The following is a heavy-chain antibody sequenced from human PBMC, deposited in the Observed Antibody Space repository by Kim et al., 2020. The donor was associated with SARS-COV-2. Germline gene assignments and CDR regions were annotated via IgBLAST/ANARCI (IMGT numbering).Heavy chain of an antibody. J-gene: IGHJ4*02. D-gene: IGHD6-13*01. Sequence: DSVRGCLPSSRDNAKNSLYLQMSSLRAEDTAVYYCASGIAAAGTHFSVDYWGQGTLVTVSS. CDR3: ASGIAAAGTHFSVDY. V-gene: IGHV3-48*01.